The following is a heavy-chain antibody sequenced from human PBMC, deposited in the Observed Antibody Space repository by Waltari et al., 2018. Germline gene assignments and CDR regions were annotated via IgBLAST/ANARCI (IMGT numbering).Heavy chain of an antibody. D-gene: IGHD4-17*01. V-gene: IGHV1-2*02. Sequence: QVQLVQSGAEVKKSGTSVKVSCKASGYTFIGYYMHWVRQAPGQGLEWMGWINSNSGGTNYAKKFQGRVTMTRDTSISTAYMGLRGLRSDDTAVYYCARVGPVYGDYEDRWFDPWGQGTLVTVSS. CDR3: ARVGPVYGDYEDRWFDP. J-gene: IGHJ5*02. CDR2: INSNSGGT. CDR1: GYTFIGYY.